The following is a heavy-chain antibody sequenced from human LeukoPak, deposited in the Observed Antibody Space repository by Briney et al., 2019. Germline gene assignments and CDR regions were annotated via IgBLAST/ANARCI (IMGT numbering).Heavy chain of an antibody. Sequence: PGGSLRLSCAASGFTFSSYSMNWVRQAPGKGLEWVSSISSSSSYIYYADSVKGRFTISRDNAKNSLYLQMNSLRAEDTAVYYCARESRYYDSSGYYRLAFDIWGQGTMVTVSS. D-gene: IGHD3-22*01. CDR2: ISSSSSYI. CDR1: GFTFSSYS. J-gene: IGHJ3*02. V-gene: IGHV3-21*01. CDR3: ARESRYYDSSGYYRLAFDI.